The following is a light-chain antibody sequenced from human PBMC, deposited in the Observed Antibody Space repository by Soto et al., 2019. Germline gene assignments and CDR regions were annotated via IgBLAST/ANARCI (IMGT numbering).Light chain of an antibody. CDR1: SSNIGRNT. Sequence: QSALTQPPSASGTPGQRVTISCSGSSSNIGRNTVNWYQQLPGTAPKLLIYSNNHRPSGVPDRFSGSKSGTSASLAISWLQSEDEADYYCAACDDSLNGWVFGGGTKLTVL. J-gene: IGLJ3*02. V-gene: IGLV1-44*01. CDR2: SNN. CDR3: AACDDSLNGWV.